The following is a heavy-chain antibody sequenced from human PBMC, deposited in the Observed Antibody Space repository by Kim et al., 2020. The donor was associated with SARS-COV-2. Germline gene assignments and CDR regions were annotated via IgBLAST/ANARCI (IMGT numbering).Heavy chain of an antibody. CDR1: GFTFSNYW. CDR3: VRAPSSSGYYFGVFQH. Sequence: GGSLRLSCAGSGFTFSNYWMSWVRQAPGKGLEWVADIKQDGSEQYYADSVRGRFTISRDNAKNSLHLQMNSLRAEDTALYYCVRAPSSSGYYFGVFQHWGRDPRVPV. V-gene: IGHV3-7*01. J-gene: IGHJ1*01. D-gene: IGHD3-22*01. CDR2: IKQDGSEQ.